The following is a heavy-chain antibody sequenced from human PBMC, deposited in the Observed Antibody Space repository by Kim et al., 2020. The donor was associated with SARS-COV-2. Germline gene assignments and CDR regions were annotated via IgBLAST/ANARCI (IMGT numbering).Heavy chain of an antibody. CDR3: ARDGRLGSTKWGIDY. Sequence: GGSLRLSCAASGFTVSSNYMSWVRQAPGKGLEWVSVIYSGGSTYYADSVKGRFTISRDNSKNTLYLQMNSLRAEDTAVYYCARDGRLGSTKWGIDYWGQGTLVTVSS. CDR2: IYSGGST. D-gene: IGHD1-26*01. CDR1: GFTVSSNY. V-gene: IGHV3-66*01. J-gene: IGHJ4*02.